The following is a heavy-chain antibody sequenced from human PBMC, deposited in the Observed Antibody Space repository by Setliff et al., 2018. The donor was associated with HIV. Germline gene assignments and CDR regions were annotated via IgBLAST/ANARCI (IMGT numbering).Heavy chain of an antibody. CDR1: GYTFTDYF. D-gene: IGHD6-6*01. J-gene: IGHJ4*02. CDR3: ARQLSNSLDH. CDR2: INPNTGGT. V-gene: IGHV1-2*06. Sequence: ASVKVSCKSSGYTFTDYFIHWVRQAPGQGLEWMGRINPNTGGTNYAQKFQGRVTMTRDTSISTAYMELSRLTSDDTAVYFCARQLSNSLDHWGQGTPVTVSS.